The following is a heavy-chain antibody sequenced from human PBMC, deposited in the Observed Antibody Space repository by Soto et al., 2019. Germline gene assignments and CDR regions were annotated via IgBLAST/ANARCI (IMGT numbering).Heavy chain of an antibody. CDR2: ITGGGDNT. D-gene: IGHD3-9*01. V-gene: IGHV3-23*01. CDR3: TQDGGSRDWLTVN. Sequence: EVQLLESGGDLVQPGGSLRLSCAASGFTFTSYAMSWIRQAPGKGLEWVSAITGGGDNTYYADSVKGRFTIPRDNSKNTLYLQMNSLRDEDTAFYYCTQDGGSRDWLTVNWGQGTLVTVSS. CDR1: GFTFTSYA. J-gene: IGHJ4*02.